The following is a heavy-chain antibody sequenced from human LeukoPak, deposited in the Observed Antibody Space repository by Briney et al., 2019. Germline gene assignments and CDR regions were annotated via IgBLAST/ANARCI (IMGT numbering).Heavy chain of an antibody. J-gene: IGHJ4*02. V-gene: IGHV3-9*01. Sequence: GGSLRLSCAASGFTFDDYAMHWVRQAPGKGLEWVSGISWNSGSIGYADSVKGRFTISRDNAKNSLYLQMNSLRAEDTAVYYCARGHGSSGYYPFDYWGQGTLVTVSS. D-gene: IGHD3-22*01. CDR1: GFTFDDYA. CDR3: ARGHGSSGYYPFDY. CDR2: ISWNSGSI.